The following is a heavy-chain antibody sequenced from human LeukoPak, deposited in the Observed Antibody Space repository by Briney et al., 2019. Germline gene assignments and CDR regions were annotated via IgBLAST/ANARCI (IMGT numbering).Heavy chain of an antibody. CDR2: IKQDGSEK. V-gene: IGHV3-7*01. J-gene: IGHJ4*02. D-gene: IGHD3-22*01. CDR1: EFTFSSYW. CDR3: ASPFETYYYDSSAYSASGY. Sequence: PGGSLRLSCAASEFTFSSYWMSWVRQAPGKGLEWVANIKQDGSEKYYVDSVKGRFTISRDNAKNSLSLQMTSPRAEDTAVYYCASPFETYYYDSSAYSASGYWGQGTLVTVSS.